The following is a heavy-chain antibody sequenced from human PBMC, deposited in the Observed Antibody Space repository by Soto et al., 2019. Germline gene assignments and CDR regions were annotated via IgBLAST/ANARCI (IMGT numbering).Heavy chain of an antibody. J-gene: IGHJ4*02. V-gene: IGHV3-30*18. Sequence: QVPLVESGGGVVQPGRSLRLSCAASGFIFSSYGMHWVRQAPGKGLEWVAVISYEGSHTYYADSVKGRFTITRDNSKNTLYLQMTSLRPEDTAVYYCAKEVHCGGGSCSWSEGFDYWGQGTLLTVSS. CDR3: AKEVHCGGGSCSWSEGFDY. D-gene: IGHD2-15*01. CDR1: GFIFSSYG. CDR2: ISYEGSHT.